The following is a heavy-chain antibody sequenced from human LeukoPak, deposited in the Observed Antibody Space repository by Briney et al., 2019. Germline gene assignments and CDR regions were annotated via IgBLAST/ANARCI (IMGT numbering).Heavy chain of an antibody. Sequence: GGSLRLSCEASGFTFSSYAMSWVRQAPGRGLEWVSAISGSGGSTYYADSVKGRFTISRDNSKNTLYLQMNSLRAEDTAVYYCAKGIAAADRKRDLTRYYFDYWGQGTLVTVSS. CDR2: ISGSGGST. V-gene: IGHV3-23*01. D-gene: IGHD6-13*01. CDR1: GFTFSSYA. J-gene: IGHJ4*02. CDR3: AKGIAAADRKRDLTRYYFDY.